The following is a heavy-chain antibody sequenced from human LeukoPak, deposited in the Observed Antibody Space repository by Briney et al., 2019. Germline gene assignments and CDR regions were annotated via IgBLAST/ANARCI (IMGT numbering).Heavy chain of an antibody. J-gene: IGHJ6*02. CDR1: GGSIGSSNCY. V-gene: IGHV4-39*07. D-gene: IGHD3-10*01. CDR2: MYYSGST. Sequence: SETLSLTCTVSGGSIGSSNCYWGWIRQPPGKGLEWIGSMYYSGSTSYNPSLKSRVTMSVDTSKNQFSLKLSSVTAADTAVYYCARDYGAGSVGDVWGQGTTVTVSS. CDR3: ARDYGAGSVGDV.